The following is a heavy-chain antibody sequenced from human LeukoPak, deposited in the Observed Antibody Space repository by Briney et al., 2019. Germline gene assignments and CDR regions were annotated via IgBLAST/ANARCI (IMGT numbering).Heavy chain of an antibody. CDR2: IYHSGST. CDR1: GYSISSGYY. J-gene: IGHJ6*03. Sequence: SETLSLTCTVSGYSISSGYYWGWIRQPPGKGLEWIGNIYHSGSTYYNPSLKSRVTISVDTSKNQFSLKLSSVTAADTAVYYCARVEEGYGSGRRENYYYYYMDVWGKGTTVTLSS. D-gene: IGHD3-10*01. V-gene: IGHV4-38-2*02. CDR3: ARVEEGYGSGRRENYYYYYMDV.